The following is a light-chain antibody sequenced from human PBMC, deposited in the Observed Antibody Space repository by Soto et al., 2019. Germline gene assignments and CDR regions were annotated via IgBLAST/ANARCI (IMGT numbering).Light chain of an antibody. CDR2: DAS. Sequence: DIQLTQSPSTLSASVGDRVTITCRASQSVTDWLHWYQQKPGKAPKLLIYDASSLESGVPSRFSGSESGTEFTLTLSRLQPDDFATYKCQHNYRPCTFGQGTKVEIK. CDR1: QSVTDW. J-gene: IGKJ2*02. CDR3: QHNYRPCT. V-gene: IGKV1-5*01.